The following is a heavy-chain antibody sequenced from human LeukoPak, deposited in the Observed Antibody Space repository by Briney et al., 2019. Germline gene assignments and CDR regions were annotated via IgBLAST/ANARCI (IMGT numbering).Heavy chain of an antibody. V-gene: IGHV4-59*08. Sequence: SETLSLTCTVSGGSISSYYWSWIRQPPGKGLEWIGHIYYSGSTNYNPSLKSRVTISVDTSKNQFSLKPSSVTAADTAVYYCARHLPSLAVADNWGQGTLVTVSS. J-gene: IGHJ4*02. CDR1: GGSISSYY. D-gene: IGHD6-19*01. CDR3: ARHLPSLAVADN. CDR2: IYYSGST.